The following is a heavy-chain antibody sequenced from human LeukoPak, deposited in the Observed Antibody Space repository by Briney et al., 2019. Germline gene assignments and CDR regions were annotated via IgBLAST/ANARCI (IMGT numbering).Heavy chain of an antibody. Sequence: ASVKVSCKASGYIFIDYEINWVRQAPGQGLEWMGWMNPKSGDTGYEQKFQGRVTITRDSSISTVYMELSSLGPEDTALYYCARGRYMDVWGKGTMVTVSS. CDR2: MNPKSGDT. V-gene: IGHV1-8*02. J-gene: IGHJ6*03. CDR1: GYIFIDYE. CDR3: ARGRYMDV.